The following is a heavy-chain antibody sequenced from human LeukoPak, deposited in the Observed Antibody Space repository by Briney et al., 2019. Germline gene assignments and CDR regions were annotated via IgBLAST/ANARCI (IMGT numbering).Heavy chain of an antibody. Sequence: SETLSLTCTVSGGSISSSSYYWGWIRQPPGKGLEWIGSIYYSGSTYYNPSLKSRVTISVDTSKNQFSLKLSSVTAADTAVFYCAGANSGYYREDSYFDSWGQGTLVTVSS. D-gene: IGHD5-12*01. CDR3: AGANSGYYREDSYFDS. CDR1: GGSISSSSYY. V-gene: IGHV4-39*07. J-gene: IGHJ4*02. CDR2: IYYSGST.